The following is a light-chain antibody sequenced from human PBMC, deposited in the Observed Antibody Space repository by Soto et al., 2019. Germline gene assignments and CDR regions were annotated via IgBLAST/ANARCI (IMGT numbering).Light chain of an antibody. Sequence: QSVLTQPPSVSAAPGQKVTISCSGSSSNIGYSHVSWYQQLPGTAPRLLIYDKDKRPSGIPGRFSGSKSGTSATLGITGLQTGDEADYYCRTWDASLSGVVFGGGTKLTV. CDR1: SSNIGYSH. CDR3: RTWDASLSGVV. CDR2: DKD. V-gene: IGLV1-51*01. J-gene: IGLJ2*01.